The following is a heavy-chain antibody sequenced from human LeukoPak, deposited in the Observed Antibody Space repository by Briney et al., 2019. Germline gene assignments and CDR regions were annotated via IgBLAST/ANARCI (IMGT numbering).Heavy chain of an antibody. D-gene: IGHD1-26*01. CDR2: IYYSGST. Sequence: SETLSLTCTVSGGSISSSSHFWGWIRQPPGKGLEWLGSIYYSGSTYYNPSLKSRLTVSLDTSKNQFSLKLTSVTAADTAVYNCAREYSGGYDYWGQETLVTVSS. J-gene: IGHJ4*02. CDR1: GGSISSSSHF. CDR3: AREYSGGYDY. V-gene: IGHV4-39*07.